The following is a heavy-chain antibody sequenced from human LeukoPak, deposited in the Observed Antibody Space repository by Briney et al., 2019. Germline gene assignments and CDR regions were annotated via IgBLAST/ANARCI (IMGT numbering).Heavy chain of an antibody. Sequence: GGSLRLSCTASRFTFRLYPMMWVPQSRGEGLEGLSGIWGSAASSSYSASVEGRFNIRSNNSNNKVYLQMNRLRAEDTATYYSAKDRGPYIGIANNWFDSWGQGTLVIVSS. J-gene: IGHJ5*01. CDR1: RFTFRLYP. CDR2: IWGSAASS. D-gene: IGHD1-26*01. V-gene: IGHV3-23*01. CDR3: AKDRGPYIGIANNWFDS.